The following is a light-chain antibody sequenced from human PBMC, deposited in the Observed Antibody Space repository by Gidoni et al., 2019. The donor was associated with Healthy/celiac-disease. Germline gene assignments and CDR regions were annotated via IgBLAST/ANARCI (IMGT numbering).Light chain of an antibody. CDR2: DAF. CDR1: QSVSSY. V-gene: IGKV3-11*01. CDR3: QQRSNWPPTT. Sequence: SQSVSSYLAWYQQKPGQAPRLLIYDAFNRATGIPARFSGSGSGTDFTLTISSLEPEDFAVYYCQQRSNWPPTTFGQGTKLEIK. J-gene: IGKJ2*01.